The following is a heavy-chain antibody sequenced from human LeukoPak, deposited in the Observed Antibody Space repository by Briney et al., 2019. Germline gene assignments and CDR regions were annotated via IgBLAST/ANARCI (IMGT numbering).Heavy chain of an antibody. V-gene: IGHV4-34*01. CDR2: INHSGST. Sequence: SETLSLTCAVYGGSFSGYYWSWIRQPPGKGLEWIGEINHSGSTNYNPSLKSRVTISVDTSKNQLSLKLSSVTAADTTVYYCARGMRDSRPLTHYYHYMDVWGKGTTVTVSS. CDR3: ARGMRDSRPLTHYYHYMDV. CDR1: GGSFSGYY. J-gene: IGHJ6*03. D-gene: IGHD6-13*01.